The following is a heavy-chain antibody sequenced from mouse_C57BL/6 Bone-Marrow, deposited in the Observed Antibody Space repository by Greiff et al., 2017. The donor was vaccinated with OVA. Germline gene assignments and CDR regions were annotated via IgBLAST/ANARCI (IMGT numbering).Heavy chain of an antibody. CDR2: ISDGGSYT. D-gene: IGHD2-2*01. V-gene: IGHV5-4*03. Sequence: EVMLVESGGGLVKPGGSLKLSCAASGFTFSSYAMSWVRQTPEKRLEWVATISDGGSYTYYPDNVKGRFTISRDNAKNNLYLQMSHLKSEDTAMYYCARKDGYDGFDYWGQGTTLTVSS. CDR3: ARKDGYDGFDY. CDR1: GFTFSSYA. J-gene: IGHJ2*01.